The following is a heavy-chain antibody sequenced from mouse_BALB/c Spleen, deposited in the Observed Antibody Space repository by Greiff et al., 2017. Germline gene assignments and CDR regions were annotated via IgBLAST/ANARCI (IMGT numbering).Heavy chain of an antibody. Sequence: EVQLMESGGGLVQPGGSLKLSCAASGFTFSSYGMSWVRQTPDKRLELVATINSNGGSTYYPDSVKGRFTISRDNAKNTLYLQMSSLKSEDTAMYYCAREAGLRGYAMDYWGQGTSVTVSS. V-gene: IGHV5-6-3*01. CDR1: GFTFSSYG. J-gene: IGHJ4*01. CDR3: AREAGLRGYAMDY. CDR2: INSNGGST. D-gene: IGHD2-4*01.